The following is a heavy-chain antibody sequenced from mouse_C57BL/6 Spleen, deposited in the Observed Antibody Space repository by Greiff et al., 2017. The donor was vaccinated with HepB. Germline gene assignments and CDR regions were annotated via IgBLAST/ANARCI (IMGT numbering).Heavy chain of an antibody. CDR3: ASPSTSSRYYFDY. V-gene: IGHV5-6*01. CDR1: GFTFSSYG. D-gene: IGHD1-1*01. CDR2: ISSGGSYT. J-gene: IGHJ2*01. Sequence: EVMLVESGGDLVKPGGSLKLSCAASGFTFSSYGMSWVRQTPDKRLEWVATISSGGSYTYYPDSVKGRFTISRDNAKHTLYLQMSSLKSEDTAMYYFASPSTSSRYYFDYWGQGTTLTVSS.